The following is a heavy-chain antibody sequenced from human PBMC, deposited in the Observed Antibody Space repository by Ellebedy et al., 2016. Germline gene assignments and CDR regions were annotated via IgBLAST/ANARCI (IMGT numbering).Heavy chain of an antibody. D-gene: IGHD6-13*01. J-gene: IGHJ4*02. CDR3: ARDPWYSSSWYPDY. CDR1: DFTFSSYW. Sequence: GESLKISXAASDFTFSSYWMHWVRQAPGKGLVWVSRINSDGSSTSYADSVKGRFTISRDNVKNTLYLQMNSLRAEDTAVYYCARDPWYSSSWYPDYWGQGTLVTVSS. CDR2: INSDGSST. V-gene: IGHV3-74*01.